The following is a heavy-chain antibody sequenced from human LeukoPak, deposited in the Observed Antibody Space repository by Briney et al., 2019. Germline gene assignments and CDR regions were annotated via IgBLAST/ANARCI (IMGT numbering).Heavy chain of an antibody. V-gene: IGHV3-49*04. Sequence: PGGSLRLSCAASGFTVSSNYMSWVRQAPGKGLEWVGFIRSKAYGGTTEYAASVKGRFTISRDDSKSIAYLQMNSLKTEDTAVYYCTRADIDCSSTSCYLYWGQGTLVTVSS. CDR2: IRSKAYGGTT. D-gene: IGHD2-2*01. CDR1: GFTVSSNY. CDR3: TRADIDCSSTSCYLY. J-gene: IGHJ4*02.